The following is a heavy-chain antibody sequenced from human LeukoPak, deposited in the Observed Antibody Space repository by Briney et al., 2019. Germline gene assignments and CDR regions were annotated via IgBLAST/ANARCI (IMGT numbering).Heavy chain of an antibody. Sequence: SETLSLTCTVSGGSISSHYWSWIRQPPGKGLEWIGYIYHSGSTYYNPSLKSRVTISVDRSKNQFSLKLSSVTAADTAVYYCARFLSSTFDYWGQGTLVTVSS. CDR1: GGSISSHY. D-gene: IGHD2/OR15-2a*01. J-gene: IGHJ4*02. V-gene: IGHV4-59*11. CDR2: IYHSGST. CDR3: ARFLSSTFDY.